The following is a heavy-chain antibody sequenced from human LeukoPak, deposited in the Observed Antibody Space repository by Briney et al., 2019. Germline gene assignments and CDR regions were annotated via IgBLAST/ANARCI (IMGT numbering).Heavy chain of an antibody. CDR3: ATPTRITIFGVVRDY. CDR1: GFTFSSYA. J-gene: IGHJ4*02. CDR2: ISSSSSYI. Sequence: TGGSLRLSCAASGFTFSSYAMSWVREAPGKGLEWVSSISSSSSYIYYADSVKGRFTIPRDNAKNSLYLQMNSLRAEDTAVYYCATPTRITIFGVVRDYWGQGTLVTVSS. V-gene: IGHV3-21*01. D-gene: IGHD3-3*01.